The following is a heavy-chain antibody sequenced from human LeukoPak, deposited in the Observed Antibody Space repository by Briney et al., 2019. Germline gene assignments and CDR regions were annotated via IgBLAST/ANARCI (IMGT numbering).Heavy chain of an antibody. D-gene: IGHD1-26*01. CDR2: INPSGGST. CDR1: GYIFISNY. Sequence: ASVKVSCKASGYIFISNYMHWVRQAPGQGLEWMGIINPSGGSTSYAQNFQGRVTMTRDTSTSTVYMDLSSLRSEDTAVYYCARGEWELILDWGQGTLVTVSS. CDR3: ARGEWELILD. V-gene: IGHV1-46*01. J-gene: IGHJ4*02.